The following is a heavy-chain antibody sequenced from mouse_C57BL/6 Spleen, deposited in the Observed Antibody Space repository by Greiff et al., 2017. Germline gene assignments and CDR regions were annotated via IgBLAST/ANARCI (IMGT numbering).Heavy chain of an antibody. CDR1: GYTFTSYW. J-gene: IGHJ3*01. V-gene: IGHV1-5*01. Sequence: VQLQQSGTVLAKPGASVKMSCKTSGYTFTSYWMHWVKQRPGQGLEWIGAIYPGNSDTSYNQKFKGKAKLTAVTSASTAYMELSSLTNEDSAVYICTRDYYGSRRFAYWGQGTLVTVTA. CDR3: TRDYYGSRRFAY. CDR2: IYPGNSDT. D-gene: IGHD1-1*01.